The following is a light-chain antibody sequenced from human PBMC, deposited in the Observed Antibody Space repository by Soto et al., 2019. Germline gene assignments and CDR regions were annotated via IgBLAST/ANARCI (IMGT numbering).Light chain of an antibody. J-gene: IGLJ1*01. CDR1: SSDVGGYNY. Sequence: QSALTQPASVSGSPGQSITISCTGTSSDVGGYNYVSWYQQHPGKAPKLMIYDVSNRASGVSNRFSGSKSGNTVSLTISGLQAEDEADYYCSSYTSSSTLDVFGTGTKLTVL. V-gene: IGLV2-14*01. CDR3: SSYTSSSTLDV. CDR2: DVS.